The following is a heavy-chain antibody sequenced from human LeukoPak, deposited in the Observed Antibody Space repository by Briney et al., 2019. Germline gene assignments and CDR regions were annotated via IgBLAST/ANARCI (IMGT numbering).Heavy chain of an antibody. Sequence: SETLSLTCALSGGSINGSHWWSWVRQPPGKGLEWIGEIYPSGTTNYNPSLKSRLSISIDTSKNQFSLKLNSLTAADTAVYYCARLVAAAGNNWFDPWGQGTLVTVSS. CDR1: GGSINGSHW. V-gene: IGHV4-4*02. CDR2: IYPSGTT. J-gene: IGHJ5*02. D-gene: IGHD6-13*01. CDR3: ARLVAAAGNNWFDP.